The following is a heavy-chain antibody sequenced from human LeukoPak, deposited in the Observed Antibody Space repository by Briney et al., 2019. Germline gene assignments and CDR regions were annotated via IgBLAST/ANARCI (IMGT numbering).Heavy chain of an antibody. CDR2: IASDGSST. D-gene: IGHD5-18*01. J-gene: IGHJ5*02. CDR3: ARDRTENTAVYNWFDP. Sequence: GGSLRLSCAASGFTFSSYWMNWVRQAPGKGLVWVSRIASDGSSTTYADSVKGRFSISRDNAKNSLYLQMNSLRAEDTAVYYCARDRTENTAVYNWFDPWGQGTLVTVSS. CDR1: GFTFSSYW. V-gene: IGHV3-74*01.